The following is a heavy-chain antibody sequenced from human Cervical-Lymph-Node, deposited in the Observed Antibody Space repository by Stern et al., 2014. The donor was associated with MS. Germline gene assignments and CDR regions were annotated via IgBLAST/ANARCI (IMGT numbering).Heavy chain of an antibody. CDR2: IHPGDIDT. CDR3: ARMWAVQGRRGNLPGYFQH. CDR1: GYSFTNYW. V-gene: IGHV5-51*01. D-gene: IGHD3-10*01. J-gene: IGHJ1*01. Sequence: EVQLVQSGAEAKKPGESLKISCKGSGYSFTNYWIGWVRQMPGKGLEWVGFIHPGDIDTRSSPSFQGQVSIAADQSTNTACLRWSSLKASDTAIDYCARMWAVQGRRGNLPGYFQHWGQGTLVTVSS.